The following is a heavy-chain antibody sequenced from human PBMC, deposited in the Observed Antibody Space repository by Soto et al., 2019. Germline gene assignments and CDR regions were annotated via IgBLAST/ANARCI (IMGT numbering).Heavy chain of an antibody. CDR3: ARDYYRFNSGYGFSMDF. J-gene: IGHJ6*02. V-gene: IGHV3-30-3*01. Sequence: QVQLVESGGGVVQPGRSLRLSCAASGFTFSSYAMHWVRQAPGKGLEWVAVISYDGSNKYYADSVKGRFTISRDNSKNTLYLQMNSLRAEDKAVYYCARDYYRFNSGYGFSMDFWGQGTTVTVSS. CDR2: ISYDGSNK. D-gene: IGHD5-12*01. CDR1: GFTFSSYA.